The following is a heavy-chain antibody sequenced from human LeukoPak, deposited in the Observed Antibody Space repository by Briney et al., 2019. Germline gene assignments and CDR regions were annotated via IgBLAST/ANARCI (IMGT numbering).Heavy chain of an antibody. Sequence: PGGSLRLSCAASGFTVGNKYMPWVRHAPGKGLEWVSYISSSGGVIYYADSVKGRFTISIHNAKNSLYLQRNSQREEDTAVYYCARNGLWFGELVYYYYYMDVWGKGTTVTVSS. D-gene: IGHD3-10*01. J-gene: IGHJ6*03. CDR3: ARNGLWFGELVYYYYYMDV. CDR1: GFTVGNKY. V-gene: IGHV3-11*04. CDR2: ISSSGGVI.